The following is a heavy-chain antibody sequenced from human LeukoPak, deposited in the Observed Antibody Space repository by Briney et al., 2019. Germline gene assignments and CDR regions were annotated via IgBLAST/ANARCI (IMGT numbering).Heavy chain of an antibody. CDR3: AAYYYDSSGYYRLVY. Sequence: ASVKVSCKVSGYTLTELSMHWVRQAPGKGLEWMGGFDPEDGETIYAQKFQGRVTMTEDTSTDTAYMELSSLRSEDTAVYYCAAYYYDSSGYYRLVYWGQGTLVTVSS. CDR1: GYTLTELS. J-gene: IGHJ4*02. CDR2: FDPEDGET. D-gene: IGHD3-22*01. V-gene: IGHV1-24*01.